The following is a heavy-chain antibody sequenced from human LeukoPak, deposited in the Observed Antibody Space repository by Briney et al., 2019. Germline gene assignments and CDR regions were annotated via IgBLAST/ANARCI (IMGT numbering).Heavy chain of an antibody. CDR2: INPNSGGT. CDR3: ARGIGCTSGYTRIPYYMDV. Sequence: ASVKVSCKASGYTFTGYYMHWVRQAPGQGLEWMGWINPNSGGTNYAQKFQGRVTMTRDTSISTAYMELSRLRSDDTVVYYCARGIGCTSGYTRIPYYMDVWGKGTTVTVSS. J-gene: IGHJ6*03. D-gene: IGHD2-2*02. V-gene: IGHV1-2*02. CDR1: GYTFTGYY.